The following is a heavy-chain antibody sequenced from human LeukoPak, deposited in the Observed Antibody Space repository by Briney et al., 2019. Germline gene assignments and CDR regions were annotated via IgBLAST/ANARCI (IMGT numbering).Heavy chain of an antibody. CDR3: ARDHSSSWYAY. D-gene: IGHD6-13*01. CDR2: IIPIFGTA. V-gene: IGHV1-69*13. CDR1: GGTFSRLT. Sequence: GASVKVSCKASGGTFSRLTISWVRQAPGQGLEWMGGIIPIFGTANYAQKFQGRVTITADESTSTAYMELSSLRSEDTAVYYCARDHSSSWYAYWGQGTLVTVSS. J-gene: IGHJ4*02.